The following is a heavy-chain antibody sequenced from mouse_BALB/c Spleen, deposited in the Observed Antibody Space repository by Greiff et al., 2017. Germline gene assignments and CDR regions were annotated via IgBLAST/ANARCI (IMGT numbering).Heavy chain of an antibody. CDR2: INPSNGRT. CDR3: ARLQRAMDY. CDR1: GYTFTSYW. J-gene: IGHJ4*01. Sequence: QVQLQQPGAELVKPGASVKLSCKASGYTFTSYWMHWVKQRPGQGLEWIGEINPSNGRTNYNEKFKSKATLTVDKSSSTAYMQLSSLTSEDSAVYYCARLQRAMDYWGQGTSVTVSS. V-gene: IGHV1S81*02.